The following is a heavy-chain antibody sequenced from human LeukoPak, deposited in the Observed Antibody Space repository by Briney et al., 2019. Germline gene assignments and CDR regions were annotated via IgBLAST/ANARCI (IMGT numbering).Heavy chain of an antibody. J-gene: IGHJ3*02. V-gene: IGHV4-59*01. Sequence: SETLSLTCTVSGGSISSYYWSWIRQPPGKGLEWIGYIYYSGSTNYNPSLKSRVTISVDTSKNQFSLKLSSVPAADTAVYYCAREGAHYGGNPYDAFDIWGQGTMVTVSS. CDR1: GGSISSYY. D-gene: IGHD4-23*01. CDR3: AREGAHYGGNPYDAFDI. CDR2: IYYSGST.